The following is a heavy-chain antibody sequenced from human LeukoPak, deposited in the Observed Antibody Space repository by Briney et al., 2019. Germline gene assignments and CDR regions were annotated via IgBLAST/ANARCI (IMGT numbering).Heavy chain of an antibody. Sequence: GGSLSPSFAPSEFTSSGYGRSGVGQAPGKGLEWVSAIIGIGGSTYYADSVKGRFTISRDNSKNTLYLQMNSLRAEDTAVYYCAKSLVTEYYYDSSGYYPDPDYWGQGTLVTVSS. CDR2: IIGIGGST. D-gene: IGHD3-22*01. CDR3: AKSLVTEYYYDSSGYYPDPDY. V-gene: IGHV3-23*01. J-gene: IGHJ4*02. CDR1: EFTSSGYG.